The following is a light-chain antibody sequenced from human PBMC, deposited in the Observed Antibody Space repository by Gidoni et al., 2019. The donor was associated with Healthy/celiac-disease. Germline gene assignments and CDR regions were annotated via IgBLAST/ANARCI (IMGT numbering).Light chain of an antibody. CDR3: QEYNNGGT. Sequence: IVLTESPATLSVSPGERATLSCRASQSVSSNLAWYQQKPGQAPRLLIYGASTRATGIPARFSGSGSGTEFTLTISSLQSEDFAVYYCQEYNNGGTFGQGTKVEIK. J-gene: IGKJ1*01. CDR2: GAS. CDR1: QSVSSN. V-gene: IGKV3-15*01.